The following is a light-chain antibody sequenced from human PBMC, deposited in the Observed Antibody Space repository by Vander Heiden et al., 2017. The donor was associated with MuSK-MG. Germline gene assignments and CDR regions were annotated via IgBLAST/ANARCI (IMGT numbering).Light chain of an antibody. CDR2: WAS. V-gene: IGKV4-1*01. Sequence: DIVIPQSPDSLAVSLGERAPINCKSSQSVLYSSNNKNYLAWYQQKPGQPPKLRIDWASTRESGVPDRFSGSGSGTDFTLTISSLQAEDVAVYYCQQYYSTPPAFGPGTKVDIK. J-gene: IGKJ3*01. CDR3: QQYYSTPPA. CDR1: QSVLYSSNNKNY.